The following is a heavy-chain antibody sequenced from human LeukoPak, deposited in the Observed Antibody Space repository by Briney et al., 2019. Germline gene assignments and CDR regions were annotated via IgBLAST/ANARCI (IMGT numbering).Heavy chain of an antibody. V-gene: IGHV3-48*02. Sequence: GGSLRLSCAASGFTFSRYSMNWVRQAPGKGLEWVSYISNRISTIYYADSVKGRFTISRDNAKNSLYLQMNSLRDEGTAVYYCARDLDYYGSGNDYWGQGTLVTVSS. CDR3: ARDLDYYGSGNDY. J-gene: IGHJ4*02. CDR1: GFTFSRYS. D-gene: IGHD3-10*01. CDR2: ISNRISTI.